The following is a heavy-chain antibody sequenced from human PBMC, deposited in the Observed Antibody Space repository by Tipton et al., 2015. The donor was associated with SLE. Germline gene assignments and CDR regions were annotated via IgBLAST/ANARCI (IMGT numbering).Heavy chain of an antibody. CDR1: GFTFDESA. CDR3: AKVGYDDVFDI. V-gene: IGHV3-23*03. Sequence: SLRLSCAASGFTFDESAMHWVRQAPGKGLEWVSVLYSGDSRPFYADSVKGRFTISRDNSKNTLYLHINSLRAEDTAVYYCAKVGYDDVFDIWGQGTMVTVSS. CDR2: LYSGDSRP. J-gene: IGHJ3*02. D-gene: IGHD5-12*01.